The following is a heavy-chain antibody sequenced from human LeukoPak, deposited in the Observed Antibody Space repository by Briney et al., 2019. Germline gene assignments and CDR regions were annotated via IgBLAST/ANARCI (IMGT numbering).Heavy chain of an antibody. CDR3: ARELLITRTWFDP. V-gene: IGHV7-4-1*02. J-gene: IGHJ5*02. D-gene: IGHD3-22*01. CDR2: INTNTGNP. CDR1: GYTFTTCA. Sequence: ASVKVSCKASGYTFTTCAMNWVRQAPGQGLEWMGWINTNTGNPTYAQGFTGRFVFSLDTSVSTAYLQISSLKAEDTAVYYCARELLITRTWFDPWGQGTLVTVSS.